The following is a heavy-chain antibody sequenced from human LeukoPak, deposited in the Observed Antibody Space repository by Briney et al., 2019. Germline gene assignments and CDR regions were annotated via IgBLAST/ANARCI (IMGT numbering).Heavy chain of an antibody. J-gene: IGHJ4*02. V-gene: IGHV3-74*01. Sequence: GGSLRLSCAASGFTFTTYWMHWVRQAPGKGLVWVSRIYTDGSSTNYADSVKGRFTISRDNAKNTLYLQMNSLRGEDTAVYYCARGASNRFDYWGQGTLVTVSS. CDR3: ARGASNRFDY. D-gene: IGHD1-14*01. CDR2: IYTDGSST. CDR1: GFTFTTYW.